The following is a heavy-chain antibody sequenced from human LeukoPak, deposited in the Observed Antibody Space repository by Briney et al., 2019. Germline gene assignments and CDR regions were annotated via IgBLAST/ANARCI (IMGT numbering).Heavy chain of an antibody. CDR2: ISYDGSNK. J-gene: IGHJ1*01. CDR1: GFTFSSYG. V-gene: IGHV3-30*19. Sequence: PGGSLRLSCAASGFTFSSYGMHWVRQAPGKGLEWVAVISYDGSNKYYADSVKGRFTISRDNSKNTLYLQMNSLRAEDTAVYYCARDRVSAAGHWAAEYFQHWGQGTLVTVSS. D-gene: IGHD6-13*01. CDR3: ARDRVSAAGHWAAEYFQH.